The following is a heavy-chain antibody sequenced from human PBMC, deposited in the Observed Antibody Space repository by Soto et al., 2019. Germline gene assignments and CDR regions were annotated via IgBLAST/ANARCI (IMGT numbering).Heavy chain of an antibody. Sequence: GGSLRLSCAASGFTFREYSMNWVRQAPGKGLEWVSSINSGSTHIFASDSLKGRFTISRDNAKKSVFLQMDSLRVDDTAVYYCARERADGSIDYWGQGTLVTVSS. J-gene: IGHJ4*02. CDR1: GFTFREYS. CDR3: ARERADGSIDY. V-gene: IGHV3-21*01. CDR2: INSGSTHI.